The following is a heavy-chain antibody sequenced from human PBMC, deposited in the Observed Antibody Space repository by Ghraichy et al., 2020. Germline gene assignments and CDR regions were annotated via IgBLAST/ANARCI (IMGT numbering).Heavy chain of an antibody. Sequence: GGSLRLSCVGSGVRFSSSWMSWVRQAPGKGPEWVAKVNEDGTETHYADSVKGRFTISRDNARNSIFLQMNSLRVDDTALYFCAKGPRVMIFFGAPWGQGTLVTVSS. J-gene: IGHJ5*02. V-gene: IGHV3-7*01. CDR2: VNEDGTET. CDR1: GVRFSSSW. CDR3: AKGPRVMIFFGAP. D-gene: IGHD3/OR15-3a*01.